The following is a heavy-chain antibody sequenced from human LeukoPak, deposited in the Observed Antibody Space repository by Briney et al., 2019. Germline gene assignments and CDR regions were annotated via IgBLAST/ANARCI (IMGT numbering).Heavy chain of an antibody. CDR2: ISDDGSQR. J-gene: IGHJ4*02. CDR1: GFTFTNHG. CDR3: ARAMEKNFDY. Sequence: GGSLRLSCAASGFTFTNHGFHWVRQAPAKGLEWVAVISDDGSQRNFADSVKGRFTISRDSSKNTLYLQMDSLRADDTAVYYCARAMEKNFDYWGQGALVTVSS. D-gene: IGHD1-1*01. V-gene: IGHV3-30*03.